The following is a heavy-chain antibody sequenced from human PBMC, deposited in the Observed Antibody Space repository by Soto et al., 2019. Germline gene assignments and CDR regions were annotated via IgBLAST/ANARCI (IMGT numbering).Heavy chain of an antibody. Sequence: PSETLSLTCAVYGGSFSGYYWSWIRQPPGKGLEWIGEINHSGSTNYNPSLKSRVTISVDTSKNQFSLKLSSVTAADTAVYYCARGLVVVTSLYGYHRDLLSVPTRRASDL. CDR3: ARGLVVVTSLYGYHRDLLSVPTRRASDL. D-gene: IGHD2-21*02. CDR1: GGSFSGYY. V-gene: IGHV4-34*01. CDR2: INHSGST. J-gene: IGHJ2*01.